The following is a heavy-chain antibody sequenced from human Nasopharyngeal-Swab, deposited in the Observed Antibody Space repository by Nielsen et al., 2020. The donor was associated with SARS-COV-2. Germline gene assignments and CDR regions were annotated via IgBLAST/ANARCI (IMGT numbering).Heavy chain of an antibody. CDR3: ARSEVGIHGEEFDY. V-gene: IGHV4-61*01. CDR1: GGSVSDDRYY. D-gene: IGHD1-26*01. Sequence: SETLSLTCTVSGGSVSDDRYYWIWIRQPPGKGLEWIAYVSYSGSTNSNPSLKSRVTISVDTSKNQFSLKLSSVTAADTAVYYCARSEVGIHGEEFDYWGQGTLVTVSS. J-gene: IGHJ4*02. CDR2: VSYSGST.